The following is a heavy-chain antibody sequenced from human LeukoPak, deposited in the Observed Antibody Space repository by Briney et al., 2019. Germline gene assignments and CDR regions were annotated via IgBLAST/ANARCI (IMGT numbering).Heavy chain of an antibody. D-gene: IGHD1-1*01. V-gene: IGHV3-66*01. CDR2: IYSGGST. CDR1: GFTFSIYA. J-gene: IGHJ6*02. CDR3: AQQSYGMDV. Sequence: GGSLRLSCAASGFTFSIYAMSWVRQAPGKGLEWVSVIYSGGSTYYADSVKGRFTISRDNSKNTLYLQMNSLRAEDTAVYYCAQQSYGMDVWGQGTTVTVSS.